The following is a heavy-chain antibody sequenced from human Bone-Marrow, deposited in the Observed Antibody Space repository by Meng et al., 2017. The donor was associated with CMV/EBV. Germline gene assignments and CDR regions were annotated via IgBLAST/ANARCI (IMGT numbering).Heavy chain of an antibody. CDR1: GFTFSSYA. Sequence: ESLKISCAASGFTFSSYAMSWVRQAPGKGLEWVSAISGSGGSTYYADSVKGRFTISRDNSKNTLYLQMNSLRAEDTAVYYCARDSAAAQGGMDVWGQGTTVTVSS. CDR3: ARDSAAAQGGMDV. J-gene: IGHJ6*02. CDR2: ISGSGGST. V-gene: IGHV3-23*01.